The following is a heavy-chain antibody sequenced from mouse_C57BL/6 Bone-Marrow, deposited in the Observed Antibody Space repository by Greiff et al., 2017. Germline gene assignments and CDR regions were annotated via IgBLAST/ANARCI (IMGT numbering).Heavy chain of an antibody. CDR3: ARGEIWMDY. Sequence: VQLQQSGPELVKPGASVKISCKASGYTFTDYYMNWVKQSHGKSLEWIGDINPNNGGTSYNQKFKGKATLTVDKSSSTAYMELRSLTSEDSAVYYCARGEIWMDYWGQGTSVTVSS. V-gene: IGHV1-26*01. CDR1: GYTFTDYY. D-gene: IGHD1-1*02. J-gene: IGHJ4*01. CDR2: INPNNGGT.